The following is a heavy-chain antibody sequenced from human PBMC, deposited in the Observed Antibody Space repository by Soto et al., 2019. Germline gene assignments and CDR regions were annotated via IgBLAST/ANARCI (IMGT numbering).Heavy chain of an antibody. J-gene: IGHJ4*02. V-gene: IGHV3-9*01. CDR1: GFTFDDYA. CDR2: ISWNSGSI. CDR3: VRSKGGYSYGTPFDY. D-gene: IGHD5-18*01. Sequence: PGGSLRFSCAASGFTFDDYAMHWVRQAPGKGLEWVSGISWNSGSIGYADSVKGRFTTSRDNAENSLYLQMNSLRPEDTALYYCVRSKGGYSYGTPFDYWGQGTLVTVSS.